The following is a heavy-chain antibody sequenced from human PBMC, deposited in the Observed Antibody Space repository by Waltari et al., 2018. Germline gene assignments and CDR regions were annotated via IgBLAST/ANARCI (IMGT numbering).Heavy chain of an antibody. CDR3: ARLPEKIAARNWYFDL. CDR1: GGSFSGYY. Sequence: QVQLQQWGAGLLKPSETLSLTCAVYGGSFSGYYWSWIRQPPGKGLEWIGEINHSGSTNYNPSLKSRVTISEDTAKNQFSLKLSSVTAADTAVYYCARLPEKIAARNWYFDLWGRGTLVTVSS. D-gene: IGHD6-6*01. CDR2: INHSGST. V-gene: IGHV4-34*01. J-gene: IGHJ2*01.